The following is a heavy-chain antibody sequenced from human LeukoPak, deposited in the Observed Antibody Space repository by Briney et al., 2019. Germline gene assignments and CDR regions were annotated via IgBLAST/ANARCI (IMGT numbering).Heavy chain of an antibody. V-gene: IGHV1-69*05. Sequence: SVKVSFKASGGTFSSYAISWVRQAPGQGLEWMGGIIPIFGTANYAQKFQGRVTITTDESTSTAYMELSSLRSEDTAVYYCARGYCSSTSCYTADSFDPWGQGTLVTVSS. J-gene: IGHJ5*02. CDR1: GGTFSSYA. CDR2: IIPIFGTA. CDR3: ARGYCSSTSCYTADSFDP. D-gene: IGHD2-2*02.